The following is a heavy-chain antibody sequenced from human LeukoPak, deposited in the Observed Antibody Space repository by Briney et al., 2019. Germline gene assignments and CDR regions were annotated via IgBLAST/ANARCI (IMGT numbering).Heavy chain of an antibody. D-gene: IGHD3-10*01. CDR2: ISSSNSTI. CDR1: GFTFCSYS. Sequence: PGVSLRLSCAASGFTFCSYSMKWVRQAPGKGREWVSYISSSNSTIYYADSVKGRFTISRDNAKNSLYLQMNSLRAEDTAVYYCASEPGDAFDIWGQGTMVTVSS. V-gene: IGHV3-48*01. CDR3: ASEPGDAFDI. J-gene: IGHJ3*02.